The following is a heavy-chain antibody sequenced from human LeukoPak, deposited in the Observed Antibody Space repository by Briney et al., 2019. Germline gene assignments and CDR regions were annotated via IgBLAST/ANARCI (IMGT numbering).Heavy chain of an antibody. D-gene: IGHD3-16*02. Sequence: ASVKVSCKASGYTFTNYAMTWVRQAPGQGLEWMGWINTNTGNPTYAQGFTGRFVFSLDTSVSTAYLQISSLKAEDTAVYYCARPYDYVWRSYRSDAFDIWGQGTMVTVSS. CDR2: INTNTGNP. CDR1: GYTFTNYA. V-gene: IGHV7-4-1*02. CDR3: ARPYDYVWRSYRSDAFDI. J-gene: IGHJ3*02.